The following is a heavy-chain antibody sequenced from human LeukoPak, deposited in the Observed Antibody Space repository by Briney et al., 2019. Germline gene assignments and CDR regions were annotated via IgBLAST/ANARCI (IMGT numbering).Heavy chain of an antibody. CDR3: ARDRLNYGSGTSYFDY. CDR2: VSYDGSKK. D-gene: IGHD3-10*01. V-gene: IGHV3-30-3*01. CDR1: GFTFSSYA. J-gene: IGHJ4*02. Sequence: GGSLRLSCAASGFTFSSYAMSWVRQAPGKGLEWVAVVSYDGSKKYYADSVKGRFTISRDNSKNTLYLQMNSLRPEDTAVYYCARDRLNYGSGTSYFDYWGQGTLVTVSS.